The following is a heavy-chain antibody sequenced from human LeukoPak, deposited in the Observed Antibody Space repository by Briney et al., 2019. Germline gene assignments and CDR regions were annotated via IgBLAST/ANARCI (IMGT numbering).Heavy chain of an antibody. J-gene: IGHJ6*03. CDR2: INPDSGVT. V-gene: IGHV1-2*02. D-gene: IGHD5-12*01. CDR3: AKDRYGDYEAPFHYYMDA. CDR1: GYTFSGFY. Sequence: ASVKVSCKASGYTFSGFYIHWVRQAPGQGLEWMGWINPDSGVTNYAQKLQGRVTITRDTSIDTAYMQLSRLRSDDTAVYYCAKDRYGDYEAPFHYYMDAWGRGTTVTVSS.